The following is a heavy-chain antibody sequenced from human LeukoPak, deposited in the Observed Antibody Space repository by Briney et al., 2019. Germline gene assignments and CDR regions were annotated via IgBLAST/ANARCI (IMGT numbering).Heavy chain of an antibody. Sequence: PGGSLRFSCAASGFTFSTFAMIWVRQPPGKGLEWVSSIFPSGGEIHYADSVRGRFTISRDNAKNSLYLQMNSLRAEDTAVYYCARMGLVAVAGRYAFDIWGQGTMVTVSS. CDR3: ARMGLVAVAGRYAFDI. CDR2: IFPSGGEI. CDR1: GFTFSTFA. D-gene: IGHD6-19*01. J-gene: IGHJ3*02. V-gene: IGHV3-21*01.